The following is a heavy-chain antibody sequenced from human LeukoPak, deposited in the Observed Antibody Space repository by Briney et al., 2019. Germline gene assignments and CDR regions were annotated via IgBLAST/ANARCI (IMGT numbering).Heavy chain of an antibody. CDR2: IYTSGST. D-gene: IGHD1-14*01. CDR1: GGSISSGSYY. Sequence: SQTLSLTCTVSGGSISSGSYYWSWIRQPAGKGLEWIGRIYTSGSTNYNPSLKSRVTISVDTSKNQFSLKLSSVTAADTAVYYCAREPNLDYWGQGTLVTVSS. J-gene: IGHJ4*02. V-gene: IGHV4-61*02. CDR3: AREPNLDY.